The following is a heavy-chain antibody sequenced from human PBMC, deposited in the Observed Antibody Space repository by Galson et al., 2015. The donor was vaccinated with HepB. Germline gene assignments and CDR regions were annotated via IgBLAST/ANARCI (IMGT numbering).Heavy chain of an antibody. CDR3: ARSISRWGPPSAYFDY. Sequence: TLSLTCTVSGGSISSGSYYWSWIRQPAGKGLEWIGRIYTSGSTNYNPSLKSRVTMSVDTSKNQFSLKLSSVTAADTAVYYCARSISRWGPPSAYFDYWGQGTLVTVSS. J-gene: IGHJ4*02. CDR2: IYTSGST. V-gene: IGHV4-61*02. D-gene: IGHD3-16*01. CDR1: GGSISSGSYY.